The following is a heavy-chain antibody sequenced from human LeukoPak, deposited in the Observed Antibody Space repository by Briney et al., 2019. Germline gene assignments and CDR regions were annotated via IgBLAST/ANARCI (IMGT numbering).Heavy chain of an antibody. V-gene: IGHV4-39*07. Sequence: PSETLSLTCNVSGGSISSRSYYWGWVRQPPGTGPEWIGSIYNSESSYSNPSLRSRVTISLDTTKNQFSLNLSSVTAAGTAFYYCARDRLSLGAFDIWGQGTMVTVSS. CDR3: ARDRLSLGAFDI. J-gene: IGHJ3*02. CDR2: IYNSESS. CDR1: GGSISSRSYY. D-gene: IGHD7-27*01.